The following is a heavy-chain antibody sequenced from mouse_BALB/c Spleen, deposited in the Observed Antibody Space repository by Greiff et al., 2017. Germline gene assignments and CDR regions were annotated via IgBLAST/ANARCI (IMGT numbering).Heavy chain of an antibody. Sequence: EVQLQESGPSLVKPSQTLSLTCSVTGDSITSGYWNWVRKFPGNKLEYMGYISYSGSTYYNPSLKSRISITRDTSKNQYYLQLNSVTTEDTATYYCARQTARATPFDYWGQGTLVTVSA. D-gene: IGHD3-2*01. V-gene: IGHV3-8*02. CDR1: GDSITSGY. CDR2: ISYSGST. J-gene: IGHJ3*01. CDR3: ARQTARATPFDY.